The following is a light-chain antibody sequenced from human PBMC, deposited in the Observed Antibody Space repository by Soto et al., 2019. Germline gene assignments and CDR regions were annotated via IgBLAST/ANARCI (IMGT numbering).Light chain of an antibody. CDR1: SSDIGAYNY. Sequence: QSALTQPASVPGSPGQSITISCTGTSSDIGAYNYVSWYQQHPGKAPKLMIYDVNIRPSGVSNRFSGSKSGNTASLTISGLQAEDEADYYCTSWTTSTTMIFGGGTKVTVL. V-gene: IGLV2-14*03. CDR3: TSWTTSTTMI. J-gene: IGLJ2*01. CDR2: DVN.